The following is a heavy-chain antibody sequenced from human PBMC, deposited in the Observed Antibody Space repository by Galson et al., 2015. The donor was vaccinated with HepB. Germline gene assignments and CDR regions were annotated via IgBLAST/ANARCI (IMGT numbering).Heavy chain of an antibody. J-gene: IGHJ4*02. Sequence: SLRLSCAASGFTFSGYWMSWLRQAPGKGLEWVANINKDGREKSYEDSVKGRFTISRDNAKKSLYLQMNNLRAEDTAVYYCASPQAVEAGRYYHDYWGQGALVTAPS. V-gene: IGHV3-7*03. CDR3: ASPQAVEAGRYYHDY. CDR1: GFTFSGYW. D-gene: IGHD3-10*01. CDR2: INKDGREK.